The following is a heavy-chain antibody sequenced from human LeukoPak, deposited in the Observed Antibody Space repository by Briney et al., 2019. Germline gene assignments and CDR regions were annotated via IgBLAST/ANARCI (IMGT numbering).Heavy chain of an antibody. CDR2: IKSKSDGGTT. CDR1: RFAFSNAC. D-gene: IGHD6-13*01. Sequence: GGSLRLSCAASRFAFSNACMSWVRQAPGKGLEWVGHIKSKSDGGTTDFAAPVKGRFTISRDNSKNTLYLQMNSLRAEDTAVYYCAKDLESSSWSGYAFDIWGQGTMVTVSS. J-gene: IGHJ3*02. V-gene: IGHV3-15*01. CDR3: AKDLESSSWSGYAFDI.